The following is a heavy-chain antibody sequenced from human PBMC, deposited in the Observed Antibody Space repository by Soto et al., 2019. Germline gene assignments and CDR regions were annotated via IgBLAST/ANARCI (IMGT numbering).Heavy chain of an antibody. D-gene: IGHD5-12*01. Sequence: ASAKVSCKASGYTFSNYGINWARQAPGQGLERLGWISSYNGDTRYAQKFQGRITMTTDTSTTTAYMELRSLTSDDTATYYCARAFVGLVATMSYWGQGTLVTVSS. CDR1: GYTFSNYG. J-gene: IGHJ4*01. CDR2: ISSYNGDT. V-gene: IGHV1-18*01. CDR3: ARAFVGLVATMSY.